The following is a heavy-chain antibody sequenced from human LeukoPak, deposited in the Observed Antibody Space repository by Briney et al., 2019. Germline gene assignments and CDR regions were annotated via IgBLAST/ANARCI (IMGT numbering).Heavy chain of an antibody. CDR2: IGVAGDT. CDR1: GFTFSSYD. D-gene: IGHD2-15*01. CDR3: TREFCGSRAACAGGFYYDV. J-gene: IGHJ2*01. V-gene: IGHV3-13*01. Sequence: GGSLRLSCAASGFTFSSYDFHRVRQAPGKGLEWVSAIGVAGDTYYADSVKGRFTISRENAANSLYLQMHSLRAGDTALYYCTREFCGSRAACAGGFYYDVWGRGTLVTVSS.